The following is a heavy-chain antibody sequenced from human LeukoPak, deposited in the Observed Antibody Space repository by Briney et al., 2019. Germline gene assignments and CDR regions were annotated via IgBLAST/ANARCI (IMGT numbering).Heavy chain of an antibody. J-gene: IGHJ4*02. Sequence: GGSLRVSCAASGFTFSSYWMSWVRQAPGKGLEWVANIKQDGNVKYYVDSVKGRFTTSRDNAQNSMYLQMNSLRAEDTAVYYCARANAYGDNIGIYFDYWGQGTLVTVSP. D-gene: IGHD4-17*01. CDR3: ARANAYGDNIGIYFDY. V-gene: IGHV3-7*01. CDR2: IKQDGNVK. CDR1: GFTFSSYW.